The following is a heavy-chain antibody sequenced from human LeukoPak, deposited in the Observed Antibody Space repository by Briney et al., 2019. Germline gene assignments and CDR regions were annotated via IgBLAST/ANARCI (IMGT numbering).Heavy chain of an antibody. D-gene: IGHD3-22*01. Sequence: PGGSLRLSCAASGFTFSSYSMNWVRQAPGKGLEWVSSISSSSSYIYYADSVKGRFTISRDNAKNSLYLQMNSLRAEDTAVYYCARAEPYYDSSGYTIFDYWGQGTLVTVSS. V-gene: IGHV3-21*01. J-gene: IGHJ4*02. CDR1: GFTFSSYS. CDR2: ISSSSSYI. CDR3: ARAEPYYDSSGYTIFDY.